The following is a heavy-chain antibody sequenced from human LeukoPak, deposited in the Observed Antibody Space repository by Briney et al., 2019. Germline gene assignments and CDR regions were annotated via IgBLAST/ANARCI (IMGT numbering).Heavy chain of an antibody. CDR2: ISGSGGST. Sequence: GGSLRLSCAASGFTFSSYAMSWVRQAPGKGLEWVSAISGSGGSTYYADSVKGRFTISRDNFKNTLYLQMNSLRAEDTAVYYCAKRQVRGAAAGTSTWFDPWAREPWSPSPQ. CDR1: GFTFSSYA. V-gene: IGHV3-23*01. D-gene: IGHD6-13*01. J-gene: IGHJ5*02. CDR3: AKRQVRGAAAGTSTWFDP.